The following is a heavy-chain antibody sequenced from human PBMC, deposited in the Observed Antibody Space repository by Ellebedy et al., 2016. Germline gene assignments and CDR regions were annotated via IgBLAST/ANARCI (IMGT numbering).Heavy chain of an antibody. J-gene: IGHJ4*02. V-gene: IGHV4-31*03. CDR2: IYYSGST. CDR3: ARLSSGWHYLDY. D-gene: IGHD6-19*01. CDR1: GGSISSGGYY. Sequence: SETLSLTCTVSGGSISSGGYYWSWIRQHPGKGLEWIGYIYYSGSTYYNPSLKSRVTISVDTSKNQFSLKLSSVTAADTAVYYCARLSSGWHYLDYWGQGTLVTVSS.